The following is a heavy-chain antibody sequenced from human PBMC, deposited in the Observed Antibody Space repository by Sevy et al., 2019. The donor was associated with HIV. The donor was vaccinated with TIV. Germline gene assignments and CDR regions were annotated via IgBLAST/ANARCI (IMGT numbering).Heavy chain of an antibody. V-gene: IGHV4-39*01. CDR3: ARTQDGLGSAQGDSTSYAYSGDHYFDR. Sequence: SESLSLTCTVSGDSVSTSNKFCGWIRQPPGKGLEWIGSIHLTLSTFYNPSLKSRVIISEDTSKTQFSLRLSSVSAADTAVYYCARTQDGLGSAQGDSTSYAYSGDHYFDRWGRGTLVTVSS. D-gene: IGHD2-15*01. CDR1: GDSVSTSNKF. J-gene: IGHJ4*02. CDR2: IHLTLST.